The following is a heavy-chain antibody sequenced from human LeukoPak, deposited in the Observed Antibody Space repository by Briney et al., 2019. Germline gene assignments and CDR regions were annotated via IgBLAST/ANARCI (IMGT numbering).Heavy chain of an antibody. J-gene: IGHJ5*02. CDR2: ISYDGSNK. CDR1: GFTFSSYA. D-gene: IGHD1-1*01. CDR3: ARDGGYNWNDVESNWFDP. V-gene: IGHV3-30-3*01. Sequence: GGSLRLSCAASGFTFSSYAMHWVRQAPGKGLEGGAVISYDGSNKYYADSVKGRFTISRDNSKNTLYLQMNSLRAEDTAVYYCARDGGYNWNDVESNWFDPWGQGTLVTVSS.